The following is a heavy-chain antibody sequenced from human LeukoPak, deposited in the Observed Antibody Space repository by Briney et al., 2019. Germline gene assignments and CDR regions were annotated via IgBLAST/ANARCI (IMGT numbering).Heavy chain of an antibody. CDR2: INHDGSTT. CDR1: GFTFSNYW. CDR3: ARDKKSGESSEIDY. V-gene: IGHV3-74*03. D-gene: IGHD3-10*01. Sequence: AGGSLRLSCAASGFTFSNYWVHWVRQAPGKGLVWVSRINHDGSTTKYADSVKGRFTVSRDNAKNTLNLQMNSLRAEDTAVYYCARDKKSGESSEIDYWGQGTLVTVSS. J-gene: IGHJ4*02.